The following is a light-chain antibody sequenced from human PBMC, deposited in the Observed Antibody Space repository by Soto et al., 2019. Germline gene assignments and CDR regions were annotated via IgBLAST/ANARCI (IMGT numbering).Light chain of an antibody. CDR1: QSISNW. Sequence: DIQMTQSPSTLSKSVRDRVTITCRASQSISNWLAWYQQKPGKAPKLLIYDAFSLERGVPSRFSGSGSGTEFTLTISSLQPDDFAAYYCQQYNSSPGTFGQGTKLEIK. CDR2: DAF. J-gene: IGKJ2*01. V-gene: IGKV1-5*01. CDR3: QQYNSSPGT.